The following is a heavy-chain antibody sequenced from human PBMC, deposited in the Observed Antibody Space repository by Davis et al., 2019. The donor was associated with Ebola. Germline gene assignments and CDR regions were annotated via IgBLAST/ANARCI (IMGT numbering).Heavy chain of an antibody. V-gene: IGHV3-33*01. J-gene: IGHJ4*02. D-gene: IGHD3-10*01. CDR3: ARDRGQALDY. Sequence: SLKISCAASGFTFSTYGMHWVRQAPGKGLEWVAVIWYDGINTDYGNSVKGRSTISRDNSKNILYLEMTSLRAEDTGVYYCARDRGQALDYWGQGTQVTVSS. CDR2: IWYDGINT. CDR1: GFTFSTYG.